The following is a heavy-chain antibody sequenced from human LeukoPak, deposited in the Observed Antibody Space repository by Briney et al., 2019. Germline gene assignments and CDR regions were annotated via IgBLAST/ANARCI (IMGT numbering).Heavy chain of an antibody. CDR1: GFTFSSYA. CDR2: ISGSGGST. V-gene: IGHV3-23*01. Sequence: GGSLRLSRAASGFTFSSYAMSWVRQAPGKGLEWVSAISGSGGSTYYADSVKGRFTISRDNAKNTLYLQMNSLRAEDTAVYYCARDLTTSDGNWFDPWGQGTLVTVSS. D-gene: IGHD4-11*01. J-gene: IGHJ5*02. CDR3: ARDLTTSDGNWFDP.